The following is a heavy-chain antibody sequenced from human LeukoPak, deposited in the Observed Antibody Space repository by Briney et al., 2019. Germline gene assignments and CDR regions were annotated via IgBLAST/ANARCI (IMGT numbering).Heavy chain of an antibody. V-gene: IGHV1-2*02. CDR1: GYTFIAYY. Sequence: ASVTVSCKASGYTFIAYYMHWVRQAPGQGLEWMGWINPNSGGTNYAQKFQGRVTVTRDTSISTAYMDLSRLRSDDTAVYYCARGMGVLVPAATWFDPWGQGTLVTVSS. CDR2: INPNSGGT. J-gene: IGHJ5*02. CDR3: ARGMGVLVPAATWFDP. D-gene: IGHD2-2*01.